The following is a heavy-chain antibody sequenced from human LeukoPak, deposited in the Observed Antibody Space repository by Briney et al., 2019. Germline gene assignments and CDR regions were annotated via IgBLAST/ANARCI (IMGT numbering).Heavy chain of an antibody. D-gene: IGHD6-19*01. V-gene: IGHV3-7*03. CDR1: GFSVSNNY. CDR3: ARNGGDTAVAGLLDY. Sequence: GGSLRLSCAASGFSVSNNYMTWVRQAPGKGLEWVANIKHDGSAKYYVDSVRGRFTISRDNAKNSMCLQMNSLRAEDTAIYYCARNGGDTAVAGLLDYWGQGTLVTVSS. J-gene: IGHJ4*02. CDR2: IKHDGSAK.